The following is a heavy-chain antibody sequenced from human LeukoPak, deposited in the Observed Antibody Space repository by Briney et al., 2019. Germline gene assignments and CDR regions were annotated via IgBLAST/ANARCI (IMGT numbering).Heavy chain of an antibody. Sequence: KSSETLSLTCTVSGGPISSYYWSWIRQPPGKGLEWIGYIYYSGSTNYNPSLKSRVTISVDTSKNQFSLKLSSVTAADTAVYYCARSGPLWFGEHGEYYIDYWGQGTLVTVSS. CDR3: ARSGPLWFGEHGEYYIDY. J-gene: IGHJ4*02. CDR1: GGPISSYY. CDR2: IYYSGST. V-gene: IGHV4-59*01. D-gene: IGHD3-10*01.